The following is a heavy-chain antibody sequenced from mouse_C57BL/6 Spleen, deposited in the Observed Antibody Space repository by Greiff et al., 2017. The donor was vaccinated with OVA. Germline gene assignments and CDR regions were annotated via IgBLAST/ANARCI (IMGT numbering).Heavy chain of an antibody. CDR1: GFSFNTYA. Sequence: DAGGGLVQPTGSLKLSCAASGFSFNTYAMNWVRQAPGKGLEWVARIRSKSNNYATYYADSVKDRFTISRDDSESMLYLQMNNLKTEDTAMYYCGRHRKRGGEFAYWGQGTLVTVSA. V-gene: IGHV10-1*01. CDR2: IRSKSNNYAT. CDR3: GRHRKRGGEFAY. J-gene: IGHJ3*01.